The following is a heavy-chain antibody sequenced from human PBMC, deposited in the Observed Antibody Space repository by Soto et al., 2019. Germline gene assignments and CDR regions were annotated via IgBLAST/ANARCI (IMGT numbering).Heavy chain of an antibody. J-gene: IGHJ5*02. D-gene: IGHD3-16*01. CDR2: ISYSGTT. CDR1: VGSIGSSNW. CDR3: ERLAYRDYST. Sequence: PSPTLSVTCAVSVGSIGSSNWGSWIRQPPGKGLDWIATISYSGTTYYNQSHRSRLAIPVDTSKNQFSLQLRSVTAADTASYYCERLAYRDYSTWGKGSLVTVSS. V-gene: IGHV4-39*01.